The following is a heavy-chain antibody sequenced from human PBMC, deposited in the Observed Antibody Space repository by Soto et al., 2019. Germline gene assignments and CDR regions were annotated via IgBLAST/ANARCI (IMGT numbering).Heavy chain of an antibody. Sequence: VGSLRLSCAASGFTFSDYYMNWIRQAPGKGLEWVSYISSSGSTIYYADSVKGRFTISRDNAKNSLYLQMNSLRAEDTAVYYCARDFGDIVATDWSYFDYWGQGTLVTVPQ. CDR2: ISSSGSTI. D-gene: IGHD5-12*01. J-gene: IGHJ4*02. V-gene: IGHV3-11*01. CDR1: GFTFSDYY. CDR3: ARDFGDIVATDWSYFDY.